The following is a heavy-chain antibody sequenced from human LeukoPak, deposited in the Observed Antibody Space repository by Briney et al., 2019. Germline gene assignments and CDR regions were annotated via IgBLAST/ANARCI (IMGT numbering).Heavy chain of an antibody. D-gene: IGHD3-3*01. V-gene: IGHV3-66*01. J-gene: IGHJ4*02. CDR3: ARAIISNDYDYWSGYYG. CDR2: IYSGGNV. CDR1: GITVSNNY. Sequence: GGSLRLSCAASGITVSNNYMSWVRQAPGKGLEWVSVIYSGGNVYYADSVKGRITISRDNSQNTLSLQMNSLRAEDTAVYYCARAIISNDYDYWSGYYGWGQGTLVTVSS.